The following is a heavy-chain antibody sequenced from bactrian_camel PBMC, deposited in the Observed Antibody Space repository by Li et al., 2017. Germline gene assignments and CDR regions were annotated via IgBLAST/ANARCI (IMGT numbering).Heavy chain of an antibody. Sequence: VQLVESGGGSVEAGGSLRLSCAASTGTFRSACMGWIRQVSGKEREGVASIDSDGETTYADPVKGRFTISRDNATSTLYLEMNNLKTEDTAMYYCAADSPSTCPGARFRSLGADFGYWGQGTQVTVS. D-gene: IGHD5*01. CDR3: AADSPSTCPGARFRSLGADFGY. J-gene: IGHJ6*01. V-gene: IGHV3S53*01. CDR1: TGTFRSAC. CDR2: IDSDGET.